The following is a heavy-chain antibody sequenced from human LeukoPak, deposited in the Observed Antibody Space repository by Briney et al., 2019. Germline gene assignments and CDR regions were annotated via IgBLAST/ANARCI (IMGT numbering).Heavy chain of an antibody. CDR2: IYTSGTT. J-gene: IGHJ3*02. Sequence: TLSLTCTVSGGSISSDNYYWTWIRQPAGKGLEWIGHIYTSGTTNYNPSLKSRVTILLDTSKNQFSLKLSSVTAADTAVYYCARDGRVRKFGSYCSGGSCNRRSLDAFDIWGQGTMVTVSS. CDR3: ARDGRVRKFGSYCSGGSCNRRSLDAFDI. V-gene: IGHV4-61*09. CDR1: GGSISSDNYY. D-gene: IGHD2-15*01.